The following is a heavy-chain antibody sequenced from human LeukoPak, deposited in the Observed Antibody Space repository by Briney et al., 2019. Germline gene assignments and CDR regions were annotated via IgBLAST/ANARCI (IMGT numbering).Heavy chain of an antibody. V-gene: IGHV1-3*01. CDR1: GYTFTSYA. Sequence: ASVKVSCKASGYTFTSYAMHWLRQAPGQRLEWMGWINAGNGNTKYSQKFQGRVTITRDTSASTAYMELSSLRSEDTAVYYCAREGRFLEWLLPFDPWGQGTLVTVSS. CDR3: AREGRFLEWLLPFDP. J-gene: IGHJ5*02. CDR2: INAGNGNT. D-gene: IGHD3-3*01.